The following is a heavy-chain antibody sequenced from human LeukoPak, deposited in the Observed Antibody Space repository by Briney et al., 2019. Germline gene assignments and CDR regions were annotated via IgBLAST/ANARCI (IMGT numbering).Heavy chain of an antibody. D-gene: IGHD3-16*02. V-gene: IGHV4-34*01. J-gene: IGHJ4*02. CDR3: ASGLLGRVIPPDFDY. CDR2: INHSGST. CDR1: GGSFSGYY. Sequence: PSETLSLTCAVYGGSFSGYYWSWIRQPPGKGLEWIGEINHSGSTNYNPSLKSRVTILVDTSKNQFSLELSSVTAADTAVYYCASGLLGRVIPPDFDYWGQGTLVTVSS.